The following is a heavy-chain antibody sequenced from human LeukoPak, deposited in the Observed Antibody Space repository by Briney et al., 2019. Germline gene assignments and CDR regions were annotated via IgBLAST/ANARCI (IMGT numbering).Heavy chain of an antibody. Sequence: GGSLRLSCAAFGFTFSDYYMSWIRQAPGKGLEWVSYVSKSGSDTNFADSVKGRFTISRDNAKNSLYLQMNSLRAEDTAVYYCSRESGAFSPFGYWGQGTLVTVSS. CDR3: SRESGAFSPFGY. V-gene: IGHV3-11*05. CDR1: GFTFSDYY. CDR2: VSKSGSDT. J-gene: IGHJ4*02. D-gene: IGHD1-26*01.